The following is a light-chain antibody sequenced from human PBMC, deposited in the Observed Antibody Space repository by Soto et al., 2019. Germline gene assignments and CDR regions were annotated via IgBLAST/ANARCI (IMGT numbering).Light chain of an antibody. CDR2: DVS. J-gene: IGLJ1*01. V-gene: IGLV2-14*03. CDR3: TSYTSSSTYV. Sequence: QSALTQPASVSGSPVQSITISCTGTSSDVGGYNYVSWYQQHTGNAPKLMIYDVSNRPAGVSDRFSGSKSGNTASLTSSGLQAEDEADYYCTSYTSSSTYVFGTGTKLTVL. CDR1: SSDVGGYNY.